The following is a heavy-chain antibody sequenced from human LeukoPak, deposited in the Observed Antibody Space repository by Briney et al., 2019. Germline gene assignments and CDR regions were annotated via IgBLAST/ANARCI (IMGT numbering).Heavy chain of an antibody. CDR3: ARLGRSYYGSGSHFDY. CDR1: GGSISSSSYY. J-gene: IGHJ4*02. Sequence: SETLSLTCTVPGGSISSSSYYWGWIRQPPGKGLEWIGSIYYSGSTYYNPSLKSRVTISVDTSKNQFSLKLSSVTAADTAVYYCARLGRSYYGSGSHFDYWGQGTLVTVSS. D-gene: IGHD3-10*01. CDR2: IYYSGST. V-gene: IGHV4-39*01.